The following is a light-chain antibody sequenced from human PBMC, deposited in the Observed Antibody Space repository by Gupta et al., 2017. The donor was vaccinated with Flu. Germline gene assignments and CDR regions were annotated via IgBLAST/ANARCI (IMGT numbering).Light chain of an antibody. J-gene: IGKJ4*01. Sequence: ACRASHSRMESTSVNSFDACLQQPRESPPLLIYLGSTRAAGVPDRFSSSSSGTNYILKINSREEEDVVVYFCMQALQTPLTFGGGTKVEIQ. CDR1: HSRMESTSVNS. CDR3: MQALQTPLT. CDR2: LGS. V-gene: IGKV2-28*01.